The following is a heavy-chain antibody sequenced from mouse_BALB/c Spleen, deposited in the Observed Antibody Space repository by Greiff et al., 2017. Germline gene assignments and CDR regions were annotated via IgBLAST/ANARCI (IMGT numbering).Heavy chain of an antibody. CDR1: GYTFTSYW. Sequence: QVQLQQPGAELVKPGASVKLSCKASGYTFTSYWMHWVKQRPGQGLEWIGEINPSNGRTNYNEKFKSKATLTVDKSSSTAYMQLSSLTSEDSAVYYCARCGLYYDYDAYAMDYWGQGTSVTVSS. D-gene: IGHD2-4*01. CDR2: INPSNGRT. CDR3: ARCGLYYDYDAYAMDY. V-gene: IGHV1S81*02. J-gene: IGHJ4*01.